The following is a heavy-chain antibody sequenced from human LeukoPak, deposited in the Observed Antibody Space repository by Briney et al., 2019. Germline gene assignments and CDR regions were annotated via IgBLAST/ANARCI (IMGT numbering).Heavy chain of an antibody. CDR1: GGSFSGYY. D-gene: IGHD3-22*01. J-gene: IGHJ4*02. CDR3: AREITMIVVVSHGFDY. CDR2: INHSGST. V-gene: IGHV4-34*01. Sequence: RSSETLSLTCAVYGGSFSGYYWSWIRQPPGKGLEWIGEINHSGSTNYNPSLKSRVTISVDTSKNQFSLKLSSLTAADTAVYYCAREITMIVVVSHGFDYWGQGTLVTVSS.